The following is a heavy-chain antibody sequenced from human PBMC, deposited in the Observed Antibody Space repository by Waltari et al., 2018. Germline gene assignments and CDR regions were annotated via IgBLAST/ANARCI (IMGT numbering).Heavy chain of an antibody. Sequence: QVQLQQWGAGLLKPSETLSLTCSVSGASFTSYYWVWVRHVPGKGLEWIGQIRHPGNTNYNPSLQSRVAISIDTSRNQFSLTVFSVTAADTGLYFCTRGGNYDFWSHRPHVDPWGQGTQVTVSS. CDR1: GASFTSYY. CDR2: IRHPGNT. D-gene: IGHD3-3*01. V-gene: IGHV4-34*01. CDR3: TRGGNYDFWSHRPHVDP. J-gene: IGHJ5*02.